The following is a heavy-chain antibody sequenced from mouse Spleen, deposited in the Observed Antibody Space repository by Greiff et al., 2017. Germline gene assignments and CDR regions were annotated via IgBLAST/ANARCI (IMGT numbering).Heavy chain of an antibody. Sequence: DVKLVESGGGLVKLGGSLKLSCAASGFTFSSYAMSWVRQTPEKRLEWVATISSGGGNTYYPDSVKGRFTISRDNAKNTLYLQMSSLKSEDTAMYYCARAYYGNSAWFAYWGQGTLVTVSA. V-gene: IGHV5-9*04. CDR1: GFTFSSYA. J-gene: IGHJ3*01. CDR3: ARAYYGNSAWFAY. D-gene: IGHD2-10*01. CDR2: ISSGGGNT.